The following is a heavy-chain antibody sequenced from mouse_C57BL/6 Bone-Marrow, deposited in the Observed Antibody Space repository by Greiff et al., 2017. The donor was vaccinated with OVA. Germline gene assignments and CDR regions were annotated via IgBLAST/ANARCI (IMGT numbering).Heavy chain of an antibody. D-gene: IGHD2-4*01. CDR1: GYTFTTYP. CDR3: ARPGDYDGDWFAY. Sequence: QVHVKQSGAELVKPGASVKMSCKASGYTFTTYPIEWMKQNHGKSLEWIGNFHPYNDDTKYNEKFKGKATLTVEKSSSTGYLELSRLTSDDSAVYDCARPGDYDGDWFAYWGQGTLVTVSA. J-gene: IGHJ3*01. V-gene: IGHV1-47*01. CDR2: FHPYNDDT.